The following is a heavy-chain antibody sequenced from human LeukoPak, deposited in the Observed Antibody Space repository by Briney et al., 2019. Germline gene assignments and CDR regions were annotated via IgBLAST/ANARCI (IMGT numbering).Heavy chain of an antibody. CDR3: ARRREEDYDFWSGPDYAFDI. V-gene: IGHV4-34*01. D-gene: IGHD3-3*01. CDR2: INHSGST. J-gene: IGHJ3*02. Sequence: SGGSLRLSCAASGFIFSSYWMSWIRQPPGKGLEWIGEINHSGSTNYNPSLKSRVTISVDTSKNQFSLKLSSVTAADTAVYYCARRREEDYDFWSGPDYAFDIWGQGTMVTVSS. CDR1: GFIFSSYW.